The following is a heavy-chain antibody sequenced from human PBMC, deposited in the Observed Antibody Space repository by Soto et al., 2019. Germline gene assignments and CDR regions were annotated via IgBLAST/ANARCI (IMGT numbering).Heavy chain of an antibody. V-gene: IGHV3-48*02. CDR2: ISSSSSTI. D-gene: IGHD4-17*01. J-gene: IGHJ6*02. CDR3: ARDPANTDYGDSYYYYYGMDV. Sequence: PGGSLRLSCAASGFTFSSYSMNWVRQARGKGLEWVSYISSSSSTIYYADSVKGRFTISRDNAKNSLYLQMNSLRDEHTSVYYCARDPANTDYGDSYYYYYGMDVWGQVTTVTVSS. CDR1: GFTFSSYS.